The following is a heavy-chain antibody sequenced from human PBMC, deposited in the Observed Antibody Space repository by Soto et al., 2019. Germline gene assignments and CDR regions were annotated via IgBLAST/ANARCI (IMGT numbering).Heavy chain of an antibody. J-gene: IGHJ4*02. D-gene: IGHD3-3*01. CDR1: GFIFSGHT. Sequence: GGSLRLSCAASGFIFSGHTMSWVRQAPGTGLEWVSSIDQTGAYTNYAESVKGRFTISRDNSRNTLDLQMNSLRAADTALYYCVSGIFAHFDHWGQGTPVTVSS. V-gene: IGHV3-23*05. CDR2: IDQTGAYT. CDR3: VSGIFAHFDH.